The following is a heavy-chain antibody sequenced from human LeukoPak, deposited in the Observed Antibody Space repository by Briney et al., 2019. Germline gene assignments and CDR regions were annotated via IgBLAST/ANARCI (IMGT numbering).Heavy chain of an antibody. CDR1: GYTFTNYD. V-gene: IGHV1-8*01. CDR2: MNPNSGNT. CDR3: ARGYYYGSSSYPDFDY. J-gene: IGHJ4*02. D-gene: IGHD3-10*01. Sequence: ASVKVSCKASGYTFTNYDINWVRQATGQGLEWMGRMNPNSGNTGYAQKFQGRVTMTRNTSISTAYMELSSLRSEDTAVYYCARGYYYGSSSYPDFDYWGQGTLVTVSS.